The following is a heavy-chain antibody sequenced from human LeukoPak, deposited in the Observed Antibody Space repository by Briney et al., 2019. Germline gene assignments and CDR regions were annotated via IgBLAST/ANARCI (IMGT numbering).Heavy chain of an antibody. D-gene: IGHD3-10*01. J-gene: IGHJ6*03. CDR1: GGSISSYY. Sequence: SETLSLTCSVSGGSISSYYWRCIRQPPGKGLELIGYIYYSGSTNYNPSLKSRVTISVDTSKNQFSLKLSSVTAADTAVYYCAREYGSGRGDYYYYMDVWGKGTTVTVSS. CDR3: AREYGSGRGDYYYYMDV. V-gene: IGHV4-59*01. CDR2: IYYSGST.